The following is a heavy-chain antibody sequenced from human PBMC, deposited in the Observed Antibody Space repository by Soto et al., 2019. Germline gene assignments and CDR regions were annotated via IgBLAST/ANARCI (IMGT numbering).Heavy chain of an antibody. CDR3: AGAPAGPLDY. D-gene: IGHD2-2*01. CDR1: GGSFSGYY. J-gene: IGHJ4*02. V-gene: IGHV4-34*01. Sequence: SETLSLTCAVYGGSFSGYYWSWIRQPPGKGLEWIGEINHSGSTNYNPSLKSRVTISVDTSKNQFSLKLSSVTAADTAVYYCAGAPAGPLDYWGQGTLVTVSS. CDR2: INHSGST.